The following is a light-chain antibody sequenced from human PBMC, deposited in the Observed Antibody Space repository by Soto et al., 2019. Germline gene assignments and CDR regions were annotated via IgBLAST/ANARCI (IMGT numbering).Light chain of an antibody. CDR2: DVS. CDR1: SSDVGTYNR. V-gene: IGLV2-14*03. J-gene: IGLJ2*01. Sequence: QSALTQPASVSGSPGQSITISCTGTSSDVGTYNRVSWYRQHPGQAPRLMIYDVSNRPSGVSNRFSGSKSSNTASLTISGLQAEDEANYYCSSQADRSTLIFGGGTKLTVL. CDR3: SSQADRSTLI.